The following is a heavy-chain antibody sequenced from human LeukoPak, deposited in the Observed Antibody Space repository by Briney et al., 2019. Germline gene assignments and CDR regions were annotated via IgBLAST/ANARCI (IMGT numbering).Heavy chain of an antibody. Sequence: ASVKVSCKASGYTFTSYGISWVRQAPGQGLEWMGWISAYNGNTNYAQKFQGRVTMTRDTSISTAYMELSRLRSDDTAVYYCARASVQLEPYFDYWGQGSLVTVSS. D-gene: IGHD1-1*01. CDR2: ISAYNGNT. V-gene: IGHV1-18*01. CDR3: ARASVQLEPYFDY. CDR1: GYTFTSYG. J-gene: IGHJ4*02.